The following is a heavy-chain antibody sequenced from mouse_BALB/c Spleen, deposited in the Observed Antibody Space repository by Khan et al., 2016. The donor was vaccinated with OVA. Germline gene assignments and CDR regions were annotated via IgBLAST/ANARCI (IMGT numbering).Heavy chain of an antibody. CDR2: INTYTGEP. J-gene: IGHJ4*01. Sequence: QIQLVQSGPELKKPGETVQISCKASGFTFTNYGMNWVKQAPGKGLKWMGWINTYTGEPTFADDFKGRFAFSLETSASTAYLQINSLKNDDTATYFCARVGYNGTMDCWGQVTSVTVSS. CDR3: ARVGYNGTMDC. D-gene: IGHD2-14*01. V-gene: IGHV9-3-1*01. CDR1: GFTFTNYG.